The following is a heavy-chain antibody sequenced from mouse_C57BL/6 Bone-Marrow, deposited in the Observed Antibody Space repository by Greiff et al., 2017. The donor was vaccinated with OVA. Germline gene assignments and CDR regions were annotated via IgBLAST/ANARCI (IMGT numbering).Heavy chain of an antibody. V-gene: IGHV1-81*01. D-gene: IGHD1-1*01. CDR3: ARHYGSSYGFAY. CDR2: IYPRSGNT. CDR1: GYTFTSYG. Sequence: QVQLQQSGAELARPGASVKLSCKASGYTFTSYGISWVKQRTGQGLEWIGEIYPRSGNTYYNEKFKGKATLTADKSSSTAYMELRSLTSEDSAVYFCARHYGSSYGFAYWGQGTLVTVSA. J-gene: IGHJ3*01.